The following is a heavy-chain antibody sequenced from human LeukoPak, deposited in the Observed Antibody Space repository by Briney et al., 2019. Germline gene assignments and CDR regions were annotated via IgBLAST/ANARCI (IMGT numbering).Heavy chain of an antibody. CDR1: GYTFTSYG. Sequence: ASVKVSCKASGYTFTSYGISWVRQAPGQGLEWMGWISAYNGNTNYAQKLQGRVTMTTDTSTSTADMELSRLRSDDTAVYYCARGLYSGYGEDGFDIWGHGTMVIVSS. V-gene: IGHV1-18*01. CDR2: ISAYNGNT. CDR3: ARGLYSGYGEDGFDI. J-gene: IGHJ3*02. D-gene: IGHD5-12*01.